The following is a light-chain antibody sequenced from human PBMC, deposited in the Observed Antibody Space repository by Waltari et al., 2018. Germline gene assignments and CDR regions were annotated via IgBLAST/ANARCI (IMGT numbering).Light chain of an antibody. CDR2: AAS. CDR3: HQANSFPVT. Sequence: CRASQPISTWLAWYQQKPGTAPKRLIYAASNLQSGVPSRFSGSGSGTYFTLTIRSLQPEDFATYYCHQANSFPVTFGGGTKVEIK. J-gene: IGKJ4*01. V-gene: IGKV1-12*01. CDR1: QPISTW.